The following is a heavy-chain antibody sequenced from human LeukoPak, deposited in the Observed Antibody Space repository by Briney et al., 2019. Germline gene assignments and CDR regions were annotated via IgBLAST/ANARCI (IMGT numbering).Heavy chain of an antibody. J-gene: IGHJ6*02. CDR2: ISYDGSNK. CDR3: ARDKVGVFSLTYYYGMDV. Sequence: GGSLRLSCAASGFTFSSYAMHWVRQAPGKGLEWVAVISYDGSNKYYADSVKGRFTISRDNSKNTLYLQMNSLRAEDTAVYYCARDKVGVFSLTYYYGMDVWGQGTTVTVSS. CDR1: GFTFSSYA. V-gene: IGHV3-30-3*01. D-gene: IGHD3-3*01.